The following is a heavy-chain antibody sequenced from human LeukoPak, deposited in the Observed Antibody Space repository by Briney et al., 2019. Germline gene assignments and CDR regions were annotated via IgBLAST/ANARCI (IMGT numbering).Heavy chain of an antibody. J-gene: IGHJ4*02. CDR2: ISYDGSNK. D-gene: IGHD6-13*01. V-gene: IGHV3-30*03. CDR1: GFTFSSYD. CDR3: ASPKAGIAAAGELDY. Sequence: GGSLRLSCAASGFTFSSYDMHWVRQAPGKGLEWVAVISYDGSNKYYADSVKGRFTISRDNSKNTLYLQMNSLRAEDTAVYYCASPKAGIAAAGELDYWGQGTLVTVSS.